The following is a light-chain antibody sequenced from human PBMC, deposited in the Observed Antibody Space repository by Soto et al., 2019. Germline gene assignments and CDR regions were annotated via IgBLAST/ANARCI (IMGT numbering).Light chain of an antibody. CDR1: SRDVGSYNI. Sequence: SALTQPDSVSGSPGQAITISSTGTSRDVGSYNIVSWYQQHPGKAPKLMISEVSKRPSGVSNRFSGSKSGNTAALTISGLQADDEADYYCCSYAGSSTYVFGTGTKDTVL. J-gene: IGLJ1*01. V-gene: IGLV2-23*02. CDR3: CSYAGSSTYV. CDR2: EVS.